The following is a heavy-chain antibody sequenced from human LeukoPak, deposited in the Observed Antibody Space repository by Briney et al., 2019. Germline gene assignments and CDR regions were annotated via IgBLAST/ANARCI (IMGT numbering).Heavy chain of an antibody. J-gene: IGHJ6*03. CDR2: IYYSGST. CDR1: GGSINSYY. V-gene: IGHV4-59*12. Sequence: PSETLSLTCTVAGGSINSYYWSWLRQPPGKGLEWIGDIYYSGSTNYNPSLKSRVTISVDTSKNQFSLKLSSVTAADTAVYYCARGLHYYDSSGYYLARYYYYMDVWGKGTTVTVSS. CDR3: ARGLHYYDSSGYYLARYYYYMDV. D-gene: IGHD3-22*01.